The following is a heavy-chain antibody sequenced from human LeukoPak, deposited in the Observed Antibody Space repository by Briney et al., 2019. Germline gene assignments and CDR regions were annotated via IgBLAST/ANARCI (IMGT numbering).Heavy chain of an antibody. J-gene: IGHJ6*02. Sequence: PGGSLRLSCVASGFTFSNHWMHWVRQAPGKGPVWDSRIKSDGSSTNYADSVKGRFTISRDNAKSTVYLQMNSLRAEDTALYYCARALRYFDWNGVDVWGQGTTVTVSS. V-gene: IGHV3-74*01. CDR1: GFTFSNHW. CDR3: ARALRYFDWNGVDV. D-gene: IGHD3-9*01. CDR2: IKSDGSST.